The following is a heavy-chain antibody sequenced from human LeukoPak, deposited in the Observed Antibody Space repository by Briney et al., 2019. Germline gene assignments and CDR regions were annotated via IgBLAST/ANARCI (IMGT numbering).Heavy chain of an antibody. CDR1: GFDFNDFA. CDR2: MSGSGDTT. V-gene: IGHV3-23*01. CDR3: ARFIASPGPDAFDI. D-gene: IGHD6-13*01. J-gene: IGHJ3*02. Sequence: GGSLRLSCAASGFDFNDFAMTWVRQAPGKGLEWVSSMSGSGDTTEYGASVKGRFTISRDNAKKTLDLEMNSLRADETAVYFCARFIASPGPDAFDIWGQGTLVTVSS.